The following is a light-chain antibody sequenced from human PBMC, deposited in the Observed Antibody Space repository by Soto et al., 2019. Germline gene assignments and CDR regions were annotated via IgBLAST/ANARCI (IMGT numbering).Light chain of an antibody. Sequence: DIQMTQSPSTLSASVGDRVTITCRASQSISSWLVWYQQKPGKAPKLLVYGASTLQSGVPSRFGGSGSGTEFTLTISSLQPDDFATYYCQQYDTYSPFTFGQGTKLEIK. J-gene: IGKJ2*01. V-gene: IGKV1-5*01. CDR3: QQYDTYSPFT. CDR1: QSISSW. CDR2: GAS.